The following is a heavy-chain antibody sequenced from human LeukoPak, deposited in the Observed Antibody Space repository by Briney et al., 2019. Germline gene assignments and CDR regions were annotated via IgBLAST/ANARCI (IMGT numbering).Heavy chain of an antibody. CDR3: AKDTGSGYDYFSYYFDY. V-gene: IGHV3-23*01. D-gene: IGHD5-12*01. Sequence: GRSLRLSCAASGFTFSSYGMSWVRQAPGKGLEWVSIISGTAFSTYYADSVRGRFTISRDNSKNTLYLQMNSLRAEDTAVYYCAKDTGSGYDYFSYYFDYWGQGTLVTVSS. J-gene: IGHJ4*02. CDR2: ISGTAFST. CDR1: GFTFSSYG.